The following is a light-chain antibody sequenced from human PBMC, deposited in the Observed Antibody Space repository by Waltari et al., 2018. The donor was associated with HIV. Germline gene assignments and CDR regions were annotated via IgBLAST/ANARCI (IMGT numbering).Light chain of an antibody. CDR3: QQYSTSPFP. CDR1: QGVSSDC. J-gene: IGKJ5*01. CDR2: AAS. Sequence: LVLTQSPGTLSLSPGETATLSCRASQGVSSDCLSWYQQRHDQAPRLLLYAASNRADGIPDRFLGSGSGTDFTLTISRLEPEDFAVYYCQQYSTSPFPLGQGTRLEIK. V-gene: IGKV3-20*01.